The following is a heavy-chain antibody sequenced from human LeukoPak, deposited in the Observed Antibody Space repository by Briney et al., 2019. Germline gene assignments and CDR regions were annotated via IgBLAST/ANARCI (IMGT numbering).Heavy chain of an antibody. D-gene: IGHD6-13*01. V-gene: IGHV4-34*01. Sequence: SETLSLTCAVYGGSFSGYYWSWIRQPPGKGLKWIGEINHSGSTNYNPSLKSRVTISVDTSKNQFSLKLSSMTAADTAVYYCAGSSSWYDPLDYWGQGTLVTVSS. CDR3: AGSSSWYDPLDY. CDR1: GGSFSGYY. J-gene: IGHJ4*02. CDR2: INHSGST.